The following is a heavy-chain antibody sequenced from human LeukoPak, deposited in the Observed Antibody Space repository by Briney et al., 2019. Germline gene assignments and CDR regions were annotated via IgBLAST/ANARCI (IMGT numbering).Heavy chain of an antibody. Sequence: PSETLSLTCTVSGYSISSGYYWGWIRQPPGKGLEWIGSIYHSGSTYYNPSLKSRVTISVDTSKNQFSLKLSSVTAADTAVYYCARDSLSAVAGDSWFDPWGQGTLVTVSS. CDR3: ARDSLSAVAGDSWFDP. CDR1: GYSISSGYY. CDR2: IYHSGST. J-gene: IGHJ5*02. V-gene: IGHV4-38-2*02. D-gene: IGHD6-19*01.